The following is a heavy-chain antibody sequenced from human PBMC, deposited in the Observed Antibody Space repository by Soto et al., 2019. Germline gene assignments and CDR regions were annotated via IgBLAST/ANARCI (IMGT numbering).Heavy chain of an antibody. CDR1: GFTFSSYA. D-gene: IGHD6-13*01. V-gene: IGHV3-30-3*01. Sequence: QVQLAESGGGVVQPGRSLRLSCAASGFTFSSYAMHWVRQAPGKGLEWVAVISYDGSNKYYADSVKGRFTISRDNSKNTLYLQMNSLRAEDTAVYYCARPLQFPPAAAGTDDYWGQGTLVTVSS. CDR2: ISYDGSNK. J-gene: IGHJ4*02. CDR3: ARPLQFPPAAAGTDDY.